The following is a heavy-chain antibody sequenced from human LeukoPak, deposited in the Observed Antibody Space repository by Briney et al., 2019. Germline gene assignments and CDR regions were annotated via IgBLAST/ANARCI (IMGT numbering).Heavy chain of an antibody. Sequence: PGGSLRLSCAASGFTFSNYWMHWVRRAPGKGLVWVSRINSDGSITTYAGSVKGRFTISRDNAKNTLYLQMNSLRAEDTAVYYCARGGSGYDFDFWGQGSVVTVSS. CDR1: GFTFSNYW. D-gene: IGHD5-12*01. V-gene: IGHV3-74*03. J-gene: IGHJ4*02. CDR2: INSDGSIT. CDR3: ARGGSGYDFDF.